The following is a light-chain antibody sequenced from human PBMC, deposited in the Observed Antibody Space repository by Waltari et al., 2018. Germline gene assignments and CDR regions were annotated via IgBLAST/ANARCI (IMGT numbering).Light chain of an antibody. J-gene: IGKJ4*01. CDR2: GAS. CDR3: QNYNSAPPLT. V-gene: IGKV1-27*01. Sequence: DIQMTQSPSSLSASVGDRVTITCRASQGITNYLAWYQQKQGKAPRLLIHGASTLQSGVPSRFSGSGSGTDFTLTITSLQPEDVATYYCQNYNSAPPLTFGGGTKVEIK. CDR1: QGITNY.